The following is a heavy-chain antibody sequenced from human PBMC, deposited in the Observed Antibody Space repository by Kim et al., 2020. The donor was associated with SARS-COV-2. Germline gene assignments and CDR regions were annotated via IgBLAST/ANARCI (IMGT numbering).Heavy chain of an antibody. Sequence: GGSLRLSCAASGFTFSTYSMNWVRQAPGKGLEWVSCITGSSSNIDYADSVKGRFTISRDNAKNSLYLQMNSLRDEDTAVYYCARDSQWAFDYWGQGTLVT. V-gene: IGHV3-48*02. CDR3: ARDSQWAFDY. CDR2: ITGSSSNI. CDR1: GFTFSTYS. D-gene: IGHD2-8*01. J-gene: IGHJ4*02.